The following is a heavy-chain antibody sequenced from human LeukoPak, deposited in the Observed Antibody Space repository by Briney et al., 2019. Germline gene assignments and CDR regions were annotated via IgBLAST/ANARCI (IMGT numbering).Heavy chain of an antibody. CDR3: AKVRWDNSGWYYLDY. D-gene: IGHD6-19*01. J-gene: IGHJ4*02. V-gene: IGHV3-43D*03. CDR1: GFTFDDYA. Sequence: GGSLRLSCAASGFTFDDYAMHWVRQAPGKGLEWVSLISWDGGSTYYADSVKGRFTISRDNSKSTLYLQMNSLRAEDTAVYYCAKVRWDNSGWYYLDYWGQGTLVTVSS. CDR2: ISWDGGST.